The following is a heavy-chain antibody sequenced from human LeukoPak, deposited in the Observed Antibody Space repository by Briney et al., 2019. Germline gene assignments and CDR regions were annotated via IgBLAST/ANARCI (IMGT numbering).Heavy chain of an antibody. J-gene: IGHJ5*02. CDR2: ISGSGGST. V-gene: IGHV3-23*01. D-gene: IGHD3-22*01. CDR3: AKDGYYYDSSGYYGP. Sequence: GGSLRLSCAASGFTFSSYAMSWVRQAPGKGLEWVSAISGSGGSTYYADSVKGRFTISRDNSKNTLYLQMNSLRAEDTAVYHCAKDGYYYDSSGYYGPWGQGTLVTVSS. CDR1: GFTFSSYA.